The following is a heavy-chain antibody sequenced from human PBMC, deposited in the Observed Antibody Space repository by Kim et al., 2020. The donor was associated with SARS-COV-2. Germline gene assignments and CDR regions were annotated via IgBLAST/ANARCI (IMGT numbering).Heavy chain of an antibody. CDR3: ARAQSKRWLQLPAYYFDY. Sequence: SVKVSCKASGGTFSSYAISWVRQAPGQGLEWMGGIIPIFGTANYAQKFQGRVTITADESTSTAYMELSSLRSEDTAVYYCARAQSKRWLQLPAYYFDYWSREPWSPSPQ. CDR2: IIPIFGTA. CDR1: GGTFSSYA. J-gene: IGHJ4*02. D-gene: IGHD5-12*01. V-gene: IGHV1-69*13.